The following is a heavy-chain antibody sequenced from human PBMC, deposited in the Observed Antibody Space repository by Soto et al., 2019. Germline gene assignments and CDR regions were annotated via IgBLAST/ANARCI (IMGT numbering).Heavy chain of an antibody. D-gene: IGHD3-10*01. Sequence: SETLSLTCAVYGGSFSGHYWSWIRQPPGKGLEWIGEINHSGSTNYNPSLKSRVTISVDTSKNQFSLKLSSVTAADTAMYYCATTSFSVRGVIIFDYWGQGTLVTVSS. J-gene: IGHJ4*02. CDR3: ATTSFSVRGVIIFDY. CDR2: INHSGST. CDR1: GGSFSGHY. V-gene: IGHV4-34*01.